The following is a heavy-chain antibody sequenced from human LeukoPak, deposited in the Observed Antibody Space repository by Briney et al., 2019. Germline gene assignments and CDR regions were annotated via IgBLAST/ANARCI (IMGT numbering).Heavy chain of an antibody. CDR1: GFTFSSYE. J-gene: IGHJ6*03. CDR2: ISSSGSTI. V-gene: IGHV3-48*03. D-gene: IGHD2-15*01. CDR3: ARGDKVVAADYYYYMDV. Sequence: GGSLRLSCAASGFTFSSYEMNWVRQAPGKGLEWVSYISSSGSTIYYADSVKGRFTISRDNSKNTLYLQMNSLRAEDTAVYYCARGDKVVAADYYYYMDVWGKGTTVTISS.